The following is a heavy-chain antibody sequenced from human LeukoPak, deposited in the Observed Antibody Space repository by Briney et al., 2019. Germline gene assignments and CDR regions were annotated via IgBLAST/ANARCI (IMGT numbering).Heavy chain of an antibody. V-gene: IGHV1-69*04. D-gene: IGHD3-10*01. CDR3: ARVSPGFGDFDY. CDR2: IIPILGIA. J-gene: IGHJ4*02. CDR1: GGTFSSYA. Sequence: EASVKVSCKASGGTFSSYAISWVRRAPGQGLEWMGRIIPILGIANYAQKFQGRVTITADKSTSTAYMELSSLRSEDTAVYYCARVSPGFGDFDYWGQGTLVTVSS.